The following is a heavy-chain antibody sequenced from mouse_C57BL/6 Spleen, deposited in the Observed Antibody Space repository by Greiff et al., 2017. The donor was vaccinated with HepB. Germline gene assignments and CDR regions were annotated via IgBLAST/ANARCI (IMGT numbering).Heavy chain of an antibody. J-gene: IGHJ4*01. Sequence: QVQLQQSGAELVKPGASVKISCKASGYAFSSYWMNWVKQRPGKGLEWIGQIYPGDGDTNYNGKFKGKATLTADKSSSTAYMQLSSLTSEDSAVYFCLYSNYEDYYAMDYWGQGTSVTVSS. D-gene: IGHD2-5*01. CDR2: IYPGDGDT. V-gene: IGHV1-80*01. CDR1: GYAFSSYW. CDR3: LYSNYEDYYAMDY.